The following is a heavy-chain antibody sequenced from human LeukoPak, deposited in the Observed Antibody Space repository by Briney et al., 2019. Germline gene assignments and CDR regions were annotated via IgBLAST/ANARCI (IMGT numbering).Heavy chain of an antibody. Sequence: PGRSLRLSCAASGFTFDDYAMHWVRQAPGKGLEWVSGISWNSGSIGYADSVKGRFTISRDNAKNSLYPQMNSLRAEDMALYYCAKSRFYYDSSGPFDYWGQGTLVTVSS. CDR3: AKSRFYYDSSGPFDY. CDR2: ISWNSGSI. V-gene: IGHV3-9*03. J-gene: IGHJ4*02. CDR1: GFTFDDYA. D-gene: IGHD3-22*01.